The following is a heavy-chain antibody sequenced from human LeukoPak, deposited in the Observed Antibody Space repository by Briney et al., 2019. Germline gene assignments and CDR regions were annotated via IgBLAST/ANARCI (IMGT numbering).Heavy chain of an antibody. CDR2: IWHDGSHK. D-gene: IGHD3-10*01. CDR3: AREIFGSRSYPGF. CDR1: GFAFNTYA. Sequence: PGRSLRLSCAASGFAFNTYAMHWVRQAPGQGLEWVALIWHDGSHKFYSNSVRGQFTISRDNSKNTVSLQMNNLRPEDTAVYYCAREIFGSRSYPGFWGQGTLVTVSS. J-gene: IGHJ4*02. V-gene: IGHV3-33*01.